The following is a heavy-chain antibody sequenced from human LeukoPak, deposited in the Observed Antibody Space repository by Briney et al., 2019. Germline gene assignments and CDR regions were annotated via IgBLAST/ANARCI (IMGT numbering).Heavy chain of an antibody. V-gene: IGHV1-2*02. CDR3: ARDNIPHLRLGNYFDA. CDR2: INPNTGGT. D-gene: IGHD3-16*01. J-gene: IGHJ4*02. CDR1: GYTFTGQY. Sequence: ASVKVSCKTSGYTFTGQYLHWVRQAPGQGLEWMGWINPNTGGTNYAQQLQGRITLTRDTSIRSAYMDQRRVTSYGTAVYYCARDNIPHLRLGNYFDAWGEGTLVTVSS.